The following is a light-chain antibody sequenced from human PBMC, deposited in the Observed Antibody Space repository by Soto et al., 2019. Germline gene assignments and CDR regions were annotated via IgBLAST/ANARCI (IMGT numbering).Light chain of an antibody. CDR3: NSYTSSNALG. V-gene: IGLV2-14*01. Sequence: QSALTHPASVSGPLGQSITTSCTATNNDISFFNYVSWYQQHSGQAPKLIIYEVSSRPSGVSNRFSGSRSGNTASLTISGLQTEDEADYYCNSYTSSNALGVGPGTKPNVL. J-gene: IGLJ1*01. CDR1: NNDISFFNY. CDR2: EVS.